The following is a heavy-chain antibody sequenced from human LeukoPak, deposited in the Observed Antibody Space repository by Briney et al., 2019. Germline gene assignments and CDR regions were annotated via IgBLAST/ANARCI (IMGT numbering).Heavy chain of an antibody. CDR2: INPNSGGT. J-gene: IGHJ4*02. D-gene: IGHD3-3*01. V-gene: IGHV1-2*02. CDR1: GYTFTRYY. Sequence: ASVKVSCKASGYTFTRYYMHWVRQAPGQGLKWRGWINPNSGGTNYAQKFKGRVTMTRDTSISTAYMDLSSLRSEDTAVYYCARVEGPTSLSYWGQGTLVTVSS. CDR3: ARVEGPTSLSY.